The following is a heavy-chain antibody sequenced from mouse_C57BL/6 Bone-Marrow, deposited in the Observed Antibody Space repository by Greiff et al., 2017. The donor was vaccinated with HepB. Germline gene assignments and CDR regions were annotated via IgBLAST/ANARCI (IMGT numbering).Heavy chain of an antibody. CDR3: TSITTVVGMDY. CDR2: IDPENGDT. Sequence: EVQLQQSGAELVRPGASVKLSCTASGFNIKDDYMHWVKQRPEQGLEWIGWIDPENGDTEYASKFQGKATITADTSSNTAYLQLSSLTSEDTAVYYCTSITTVVGMDYWGQGTSVTASS. CDR1: GFNIKDDY. J-gene: IGHJ4*01. V-gene: IGHV14-4*01. D-gene: IGHD1-1*01.